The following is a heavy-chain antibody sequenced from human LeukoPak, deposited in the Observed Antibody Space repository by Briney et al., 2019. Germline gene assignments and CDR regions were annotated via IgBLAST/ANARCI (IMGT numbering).Heavy chain of an antibody. CDR2: IYYSGST. D-gene: IGHD3-10*01. J-gene: IGHJ4*02. V-gene: IGHV4-30-4*01. Sequence: PSETLSLTCTVSGGSISSGDYYWSWIRQPPGKGLEWIGYIYYSGSTYYNPSLKSRVTISVDTPKNQFSLKLSSATAADTAVYYCARGKPLAYLGFDYWGQGTLVTVSS. CDR1: GGSISSGDYY. CDR3: ARGKPLAYLGFDY.